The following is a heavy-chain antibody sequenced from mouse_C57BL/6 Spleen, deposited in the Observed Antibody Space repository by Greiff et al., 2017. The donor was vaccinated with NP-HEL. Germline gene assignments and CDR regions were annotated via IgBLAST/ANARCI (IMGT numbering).Heavy chain of an antibody. CDR1: GYTFTSYW. D-gene: IGHD3-2*02. CDR2: IHPNSGST. Sequence: QVQLQQPGAELVKPGASVKLSCKASGYTFTSYWMHWVKQRPGQGLEWIGMIHPNSGSTNYNEKFKSKATLTVDKSSSTAYMQRSSLTSEDSAVYYCARDSSGYGGYFDYWGQGTTLTVSS. V-gene: IGHV1-64*01. CDR3: ARDSSGYGGYFDY. J-gene: IGHJ2*01.